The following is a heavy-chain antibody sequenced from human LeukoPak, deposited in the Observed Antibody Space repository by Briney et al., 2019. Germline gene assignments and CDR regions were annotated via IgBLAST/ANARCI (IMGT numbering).Heavy chain of an antibody. Sequence: ASVKVSCKASGYAFTGYYMHWVRQAPGQGLEWMGWIDPNSGGTNYAQNFQGRVTMTRDTSVNTAYMELSSLRSDDTAVYYCASLIVVYPVARLDGFDIWGQGTMVTVS. CDR1: GYAFTGYY. CDR2: IDPNSGGT. J-gene: IGHJ3*02. CDR3: ASLIVVYPVARLDGFDI. D-gene: IGHD2-21*01. V-gene: IGHV1-2*02.